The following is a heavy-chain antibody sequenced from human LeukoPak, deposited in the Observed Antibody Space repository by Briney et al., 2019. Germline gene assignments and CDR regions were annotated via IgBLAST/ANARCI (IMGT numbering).Heavy chain of an antibody. Sequence: GGSLRLSCAASGLTVSHNYMSWVRQAPGKGLEWVSLIYSGGSTYYADSVKGRLTISRDNSKNTLYLQMNSLSVEDTAVYYCARVVPAAIGLNWFDPWGQGTLVTVSS. CDR1: GLTVSHNY. V-gene: IGHV3-53*01. D-gene: IGHD2-2*02. CDR2: IYSGGST. CDR3: ARVVPAAIGLNWFDP. J-gene: IGHJ5*02.